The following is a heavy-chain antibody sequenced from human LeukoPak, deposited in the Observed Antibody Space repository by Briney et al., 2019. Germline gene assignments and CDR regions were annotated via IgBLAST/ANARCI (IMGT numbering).Heavy chain of an antibody. Sequence: PSETLSLTCTVSGGSISSGDYYWSWIRQPPGKGLEWIGNIYYGGGTYYNPSLKSRVTISVDTSKNQFSLKLSSVTAADTAVYYCARDSWAEYCSSTSCSEDNWFDPWGQGTLVTVSS. J-gene: IGHJ5*02. D-gene: IGHD2-2*01. CDR3: ARDSWAEYCSSTSCSEDNWFDP. CDR2: IYYGGGT. V-gene: IGHV4-30-4*01. CDR1: GGSISSGDYY.